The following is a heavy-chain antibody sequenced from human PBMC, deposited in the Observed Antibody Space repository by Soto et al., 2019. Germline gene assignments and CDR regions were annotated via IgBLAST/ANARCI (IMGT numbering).Heavy chain of an antibody. D-gene: IGHD3-10*01. CDR1: GGSISSSSYY. Sequence: PSETLSLTCTVSGGSISSSSYYWGWIRQPPGKGLEWIGSIYYSGSTYYNPSLKSRVTISVDTSKNQFSLKLSSVTAADTAVYYCAREGYGSGRDSDWLDPWGQGTLVTVSS. CDR2: IYYSGST. CDR3: AREGYGSGRDSDWLDP. J-gene: IGHJ5*02. V-gene: IGHV4-39*01.